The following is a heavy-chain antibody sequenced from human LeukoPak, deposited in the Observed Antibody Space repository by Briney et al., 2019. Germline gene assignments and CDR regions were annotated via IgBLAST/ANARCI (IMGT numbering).Heavy chain of an antibody. J-gene: IGHJ5*02. D-gene: IGHD2-2*01. Sequence: PGGSLRLSCAASGFTFDDYTMHWVRQAPGKGLEWVSLISWDGGSTYYADSVKGRFTISRDNNKNSLCLQMSSLRTEDTALYYCAKARYCSSTSCPDNWFDPWGQGTLVTVSS. CDR1: GFTFDDYT. CDR2: ISWDGGST. V-gene: IGHV3-43*01. CDR3: AKARYCSSTSCPDNWFDP.